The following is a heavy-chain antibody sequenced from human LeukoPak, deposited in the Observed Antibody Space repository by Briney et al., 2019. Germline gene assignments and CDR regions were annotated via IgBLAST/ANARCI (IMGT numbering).Heavy chain of an antibody. J-gene: IGHJ6*02. Sequence: GGSLRLSCAASGFTFSSYAMSWVRQAPRKGLEWVSAISGSGGSTYYADSVKGRFTISRDNSKNTLYLQMNSLRAEDTAVYYCAKDLVGIAVAGTFYYYGMDVWGQGTTVTVSS. D-gene: IGHD6-19*01. CDR3: AKDLVGIAVAGTFYYYGMDV. CDR2: ISGSGGST. CDR1: GFTFSSYA. V-gene: IGHV3-23*01.